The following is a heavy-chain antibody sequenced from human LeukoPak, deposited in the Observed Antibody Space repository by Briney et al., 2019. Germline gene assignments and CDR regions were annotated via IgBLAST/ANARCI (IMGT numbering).Heavy chain of an antibody. CDR2: IWNDGSNK. CDR3: ARASDPFDY. CDR1: GFTFSIYG. V-gene: IGHV3-33*01. J-gene: IGHJ4*02. Sequence: EGSLRLSCAASGFTFSIYGMHRVRQAPGTGLEWVAVIWNDGSNKYYADSVKGRLTISRDNSKNTLFLQMNSLRVEDTAVYSCARASDPFDYWGQGTLVTVSS.